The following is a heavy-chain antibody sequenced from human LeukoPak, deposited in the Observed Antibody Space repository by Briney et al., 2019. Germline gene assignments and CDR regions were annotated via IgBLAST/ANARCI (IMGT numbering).Heavy chain of an antibody. CDR2: LSHGGTRT. D-gene: IGHD1-26*01. V-gene: IGHV3-23*01. CDR1: GFTFRNFA. CDR3: AKDIELFMS. J-gene: IGHJ5*02. Sequence: GGSLRLSCAASGFTFRNFAMSWVLQAPGKGLEWGAGLSHGGTRTFYAASVKGRFTISRDDSNSTLFLQMDNLRVEDTATYYCAKDIELFMSWGQGTLVIVSS.